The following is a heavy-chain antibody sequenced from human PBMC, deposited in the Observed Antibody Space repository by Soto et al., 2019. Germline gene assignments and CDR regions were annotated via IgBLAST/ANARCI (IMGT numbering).Heavy chain of an antibody. D-gene: IGHD1-26*01. V-gene: IGHV3-33*01. J-gene: IGHJ5*02. CDR2: IWFDGSNE. Sequence: PGGALRGSCAASGVTCSCSVMNWGRQAPGKGLEWVALIWFDGSNEYYADSVKGRFTVSRDNSKNTVYLQMINVRADDTAVYYCARGTTGTGATSFASWGQGTLVTVSS. CDR1: GVTCSCSV. CDR3: ARGTTGTGATSFAS.